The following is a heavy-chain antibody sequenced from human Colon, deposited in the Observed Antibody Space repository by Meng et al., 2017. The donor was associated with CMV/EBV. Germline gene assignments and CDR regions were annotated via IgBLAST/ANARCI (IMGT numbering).Heavy chain of an antibody. V-gene: IGHV1-2*02. Sequence: CKDSGYVFTIYYRHWIRQAPGQGLEWMGWMSPNSGDTRYAPKFEGRVTMTRRTSINTAYLDVTDLRSADTAVYYCATLSIYDSTVADFWGQGTLVTVSS. CDR3: ATLSIYDSTVADF. CDR1: GYVFTIYY. J-gene: IGHJ4*02. CDR2: MSPNSGDT. D-gene: IGHD5/OR15-5a*01.